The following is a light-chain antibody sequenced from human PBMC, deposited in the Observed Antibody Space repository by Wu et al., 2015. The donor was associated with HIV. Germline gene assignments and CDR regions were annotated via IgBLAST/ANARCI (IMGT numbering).Light chain of an antibody. V-gene: IGKV1-39*01. CDR3: QQSFATPYS. CDR1: QSINTY. Sequence: DIQMTQSPASLSVSVGDSVTIACRTTQSINTYLNWFQHKPGKAPKLLIYATYALQRGVPSRFTGGGSGTHFTLTINNLQPEDSATYYCQQSFATPYSFGPGTKLRS. J-gene: IGKJ2*03. CDR2: ATY.